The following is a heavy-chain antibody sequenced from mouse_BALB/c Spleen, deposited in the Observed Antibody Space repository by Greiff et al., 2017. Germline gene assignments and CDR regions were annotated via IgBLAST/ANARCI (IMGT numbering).Heavy chain of an antibody. Sequence: DVKLQESGPGLVKPSQSLSLTCSVTGYSITSGYYWNWIRQFPGNKLEWMGYISYDGSNNYNPSLKNRISITRDTSKNQFFLKLNSVTTEDTATYYCARDDYYGNWYFDVWGAGTTVTVSS. CDR3: ARDDYYGNWYFDV. D-gene: IGHD1-1*01. V-gene: IGHV3-6*02. J-gene: IGHJ1*01. CDR1: GYSITSGYY. CDR2: ISYDGSN.